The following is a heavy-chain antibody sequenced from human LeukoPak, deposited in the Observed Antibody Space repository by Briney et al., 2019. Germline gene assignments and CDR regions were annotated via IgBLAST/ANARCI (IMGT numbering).Heavy chain of an antibody. CDR2: INHSGST. D-gene: IGHD2-21*02. Sequence: SETLSLTCAVYGVSFSGYYWSWIRQPPGKGLEWIGEINHSGSTNYYPSLKSRVTISIEKSKNQFSLKLSSVTAADTAVYYCAGAYCGGDCYSGRAFDIWGQGTMVTVSS. J-gene: IGHJ3*02. CDR1: GVSFSGYY. V-gene: IGHV4-34*01. CDR3: AGAYCGGDCYSGRAFDI.